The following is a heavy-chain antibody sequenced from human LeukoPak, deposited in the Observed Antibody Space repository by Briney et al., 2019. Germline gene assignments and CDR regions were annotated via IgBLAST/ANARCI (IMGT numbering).Heavy chain of an antibody. Sequence: SSETLSLTCTVPGGSISSSAYHWGWIRQPPGKGLEWIGSIHIGGSTYYNPSFKSRVTISVDTSKNQFSLKLRSVTAADTAMYYCARLWSTDCSGGSCPHQPNSWGQGTLVTVSP. V-gene: IGHV4-39*01. D-gene: IGHD2-15*01. CDR3: ARLWSTDCSGGSCPHQPNS. CDR1: GGSISSSAYH. CDR2: IHIGGST. J-gene: IGHJ4*02.